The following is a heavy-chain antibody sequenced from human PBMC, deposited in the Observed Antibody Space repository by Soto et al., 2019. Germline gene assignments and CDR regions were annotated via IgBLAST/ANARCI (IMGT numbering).Heavy chain of an antibody. J-gene: IGHJ3*02. V-gene: IGHV3-23*01. D-gene: IGHD3-22*01. CDR3: ARGRLGSGYPNDAFDI. Sequence: EVQLLESGGGLVQPGGSLRLSCAASGFTFTNYAMSWVRQAPGKGLEWVSGISGSGGSAYYADSLKGRFTISRDNSKNTLYLQMNSLRAEDTAVYYCARGRLGSGYPNDAFDIWGQGTMVTVSS. CDR1: GFTFTNYA. CDR2: ISGSGGSA.